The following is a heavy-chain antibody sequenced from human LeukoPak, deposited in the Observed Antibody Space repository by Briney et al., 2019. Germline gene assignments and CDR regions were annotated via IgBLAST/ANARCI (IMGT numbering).Heavy chain of an antibody. CDR2: IYTSGST. D-gene: IGHD3-22*01. J-gene: IGHJ4*02. V-gene: IGHV4-61*02. CDR3: ARVVEDYCDSSGYYYYFDY. CDR1: GGSISSGSYY. Sequence: SQTLSLTCTVSGGSISSGSYYWSWIRQPAGKGLEWIGRIYTSGSTNYNPSLKSRVTISVDTSKNQFSLKLSSVTAADTAVYYCARVVEDYCDSSGYYYYFDYWGQGTLVTVSS.